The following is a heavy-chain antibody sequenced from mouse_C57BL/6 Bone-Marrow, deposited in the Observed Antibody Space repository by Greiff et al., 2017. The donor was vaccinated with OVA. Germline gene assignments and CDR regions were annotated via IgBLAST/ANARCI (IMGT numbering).Heavy chain of an antibody. D-gene: IGHD1-1*01. Sequence: QVQLQQSGAELARPGASVKLSCKASGYTFTSYGISWVKQRTGQGLEWIGEIYPRSGNTYYNEKFKGKATLTADKSSSTAYMELSSLTSEDSAVYFCARNDYGSSFDYWGQGTTLTVSS. J-gene: IGHJ2*01. CDR2: IYPRSGNT. V-gene: IGHV1-81*01. CDR1: GYTFTSYG. CDR3: ARNDYGSSFDY.